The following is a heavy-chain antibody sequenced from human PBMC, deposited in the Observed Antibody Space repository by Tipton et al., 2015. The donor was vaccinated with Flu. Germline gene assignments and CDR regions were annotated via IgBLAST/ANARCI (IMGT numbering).Heavy chain of an antibody. CDR3: ARHSGSRSYPLDY. J-gene: IGHJ4*02. Sequence: TLSLTCAVSGGSISSGGYSWIWIRQPPGKGLEWIGYIYHSGSTYYNASLKSRVTISVDRSKNQFSLKLSSVTAADTAVYYCARHSGSRSYPLDYWGQGTLVTVSS. CDR2: IYHSGST. CDR1: GGSISSGGYS. D-gene: IGHD3-10*01. V-gene: IGHV4-30-2*01.